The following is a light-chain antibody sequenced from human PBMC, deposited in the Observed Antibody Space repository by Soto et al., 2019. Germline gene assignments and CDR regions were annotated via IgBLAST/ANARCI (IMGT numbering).Light chain of an antibody. CDR1: QSVSSNF. J-gene: IGKJ1*01. Sequence: EIVLTQSPGTLSLSPGDRVTLSCRASQSVSSNFLAWYQQTPGQAPRLLIYGASIRATGIPYRFSGSGSGTDFTLTIRRLEPEDFAMYFCHQYGSSPRTFGQGTKVEIK. V-gene: IGKV3-20*01. CDR3: HQYGSSPRT. CDR2: GAS.